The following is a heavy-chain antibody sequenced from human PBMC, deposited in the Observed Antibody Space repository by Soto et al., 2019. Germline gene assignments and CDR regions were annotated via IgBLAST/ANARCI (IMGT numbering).Heavy chain of an antibody. V-gene: IGHV1-46*01. Sequence: ASVKVSCKASGYTFTSYYMHWVRQAPGQGLEWMGIINPSGGSTSYAQKFQGRVTMTRDTSTSTVYMELSSLRSEDTAVYYCARDAFYYDGPSGIYYFDYWGQGTPVTVSS. J-gene: IGHJ4*02. D-gene: IGHD3-22*01. CDR2: INPSGGST. CDR3: ARDAFYYDGPSGIYYFDY. CDR1: GYTFTSYY.